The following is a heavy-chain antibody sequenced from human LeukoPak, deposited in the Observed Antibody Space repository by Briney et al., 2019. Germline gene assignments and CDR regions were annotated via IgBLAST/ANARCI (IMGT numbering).Heavy chain of an antibody. J-gene: IGHJ4*02. V-gene: IGHV3-48*01. Sequence: PGGSLRLSCAASGFTFSSYSMNWVRQAPGKGREGVSYISSSSTIYYADSVKGRFTISRDNAKNSLYLQMNSLRAEDTAVYYCARDRCSGGSCYKSHWGQGTLVTVSS. D-gene: IGHD2-15*01. CDR3: ARDRCSGGSCYKSH. CDR1: GFTFSSYS. CDR2: ISSSSTI.